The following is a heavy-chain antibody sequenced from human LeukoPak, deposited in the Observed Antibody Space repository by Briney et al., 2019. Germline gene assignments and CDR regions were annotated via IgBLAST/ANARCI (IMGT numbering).Heavy chain of an antibody. Sequence: SETLSLTCTVSGDSISSDYYQWCWIRQPPGKGLEWIGYSNYSGSTYYTPSLKSRVTISVDTSKNQFSLRLSSVTVADTAVYYCARYGSGSTWFDPWGQGTLVTVSS. CDR2: SNYSGST. J-gene: IGHJ5*02. CDR3: ARYGSGSTWFDP. CDR1: GDSISSDYYQ. V-gene: IGHV4-30-4*01. D-gene: IGHD3-10*01.